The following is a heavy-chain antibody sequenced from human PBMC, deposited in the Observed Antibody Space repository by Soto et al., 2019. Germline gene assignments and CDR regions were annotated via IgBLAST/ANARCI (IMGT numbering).Heavy chain of an antibody. CDR1: GFTFSSYA. D-gene: IGHD3-9*01. J-gene: IGHJ4*02. CDR2: ISGSGGST. Sequence: GGSLILSCAASGFTFSSYAMSWVRQAPGKGLEWVSAISGSGGSTYYADSVKGRFTISRDNSKNTLYLQMNSLRAEDTAVYYCAKGHFDWLFYYFDYWGQGTLVTVSS. V-gene: IGHV3-23*01. CDR3: AKGHFDWLFYYFDY.